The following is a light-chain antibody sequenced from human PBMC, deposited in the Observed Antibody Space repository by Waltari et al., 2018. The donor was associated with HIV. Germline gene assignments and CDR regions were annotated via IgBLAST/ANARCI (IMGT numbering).Light chain of an antibody. CDR1: KLGDKF. Sequence: SYELTQPPSVSVSPGQTASVTFSGDKLGDKFVFWYQQKPGQSPELVIFQDTKRPSGIPERFSGSNAGNTATLTISGTQAVDEADYYCQAWDSTSGVFGGGTMLTVL. CDR3: QAWDSTSGV. J-gene: IGLJ3*02. V-gene: IGLV3-1*01. CDR2: QDT.